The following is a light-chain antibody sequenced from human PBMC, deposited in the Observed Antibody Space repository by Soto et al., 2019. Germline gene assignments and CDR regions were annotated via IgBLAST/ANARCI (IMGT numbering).Light chain of an antibody. CDR3: QQRFDWPKIT. Sequence: EIVMTQSPATLSLSPGERATLSCRASQSITRNLAWYQQTPGQAPRLLIYGASTRATGIPARFSGSGSGTDFTLTISSLEPEDFGVFYCQQRFDWPKITFGQGTRLEIK. CDR2: GAS. V-gene: IGKV3-15*01. J-gene: IGKJ5*01. CDR1: QSITRN.